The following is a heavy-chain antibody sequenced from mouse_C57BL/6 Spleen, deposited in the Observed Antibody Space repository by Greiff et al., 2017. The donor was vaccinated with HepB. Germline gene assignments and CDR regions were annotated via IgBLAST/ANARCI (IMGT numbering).Heavy chain of an antibody. V-gene: IGHV5-9*01. J-gene: IGHJ2*01. D-gene: IGHD1-1*01. CDR1: GFTFSSYT. Sequence: EVMLVESGGGLVKPGGSLKLSCAASGFTFSSYTMSWVRQTPEKRLEWVATISGGGGNTYYPDSVKGRFTISRDNAKNTLYLQMSSLRSEDTALYYCARQGTVVNYFDYWGQGTTLTVSS. CDR3: ARQGTVVNYFDY. CDR2: ISGGGGNT.